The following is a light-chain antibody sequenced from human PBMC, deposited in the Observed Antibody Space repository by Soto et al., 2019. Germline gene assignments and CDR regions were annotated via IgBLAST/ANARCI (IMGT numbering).Light chain of an antibody. CDR1: QGISNY. J-gene: IGKJ5*01. CDR2: GAS. Sequence: DIQMTQSPSSLSASVGDRVTITCRASQGISNYLAWYQLKPGKVPKLLIYGASTLQSGVPSRFSGSGSGTDFTLSISSLQPEDAATYYCQKYNSVPLTFGQGTRLEIK. CDR3: QKYNSVPLT. V-gene: IGKV1-27*01.